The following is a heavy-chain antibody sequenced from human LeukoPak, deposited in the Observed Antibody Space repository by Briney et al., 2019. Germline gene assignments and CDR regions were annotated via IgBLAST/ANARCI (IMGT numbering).Heavy chain of an antibody. J-gene: IGHJ4*02. V-gene: IGHV1-69*04. CDR1: GGTFSSYA. D-gene: IGHD6-19*01. CDR3: ARDLGLGYSSGWYYFDY. CDR2: IIPIFGIA. Sequence: SVKASCKASGGTFSSYAISWVRQAPGQGLEWMGRIIPIFGIANYAQKFQGRVTITADKSTSTAYMELSSLRSEDTAVYYCARDLGLGYSSGWYYFDYWGQGTLVTVAS.